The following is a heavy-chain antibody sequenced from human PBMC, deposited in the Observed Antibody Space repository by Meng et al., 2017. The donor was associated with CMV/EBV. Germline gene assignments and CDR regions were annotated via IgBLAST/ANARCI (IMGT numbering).Heavy chain of an antibody. CDR3: ARDSPGGCSSTSCYQRPHKGGYYYGMDV. CDR2: IKQDGSEK. D-gene: IGHD2-2*01. V-gene: IGHV3-7*01. Sequence: GGSLRLSCAASGFTFSNAWMSWVRQAPGKGLEWVANIKQDGSEKYYVDSVKGRFTISRDNAKNSLYLQMNSLRAEDTAVYYCARDSPGGCSSTSCYQRPHKGGYYYGMDVWGQGTTVTVSS. CDR1: GFTFSNAW. J-gene: IGHJ6*02.